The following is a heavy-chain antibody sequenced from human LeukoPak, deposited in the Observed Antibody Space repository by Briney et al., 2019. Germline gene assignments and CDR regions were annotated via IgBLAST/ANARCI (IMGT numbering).Heavy chain of an antibody. Sequence: SQTLSLTCTVSGDSISSGGYYWSWLRQHPEKGLEWIGYIYYSGSTYYNPSLKSRVTISVDTSKNQFSLKLKSVTAADTAVYYCARESEIQNWGEGPFDYWGQGTLVTVSS. D-gene: IGHD3-16*01. CDR1: GDSISSGGYY. J-gene: IGHJ4*02. CDR2: IYYSGST. CDR3: ARESEIQNWGEGPFDY. V-gene: IGHV4-31*03.